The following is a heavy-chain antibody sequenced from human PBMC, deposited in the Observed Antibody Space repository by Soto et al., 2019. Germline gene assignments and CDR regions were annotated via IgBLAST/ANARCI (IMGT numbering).Heavy chain of an antibody. J-gene: IGHJ6*03. V-gene: IGHV1-18*01. CDR3: AEMVRGPNIDYYHYMDV. D-gene: IGHD3-10*01. Sequence: QVQLVQSGAEVKKPGASVKVSCKASGYSFTSHGISWVRQAPGQGLEWMAWISASNGDTNYAQKCTFRISITTDQNTNPGDMELRSLRSEDTALDYCAEMVRGPNIDYYHYMDVWGKGTMVNVSS. CDR2: ISASNGDT. CDR1: GYSFTSHG.